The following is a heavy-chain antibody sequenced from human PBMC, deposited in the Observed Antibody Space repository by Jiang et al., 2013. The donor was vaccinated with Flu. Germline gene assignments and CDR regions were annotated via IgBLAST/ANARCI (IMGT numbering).Heavy chain of an antibody. CDR3: AREDHYDFWSGLFDP. V-gene: IGHV1-2*02. CDR2: INPNSGGT. Sequence: QLVESGAEVKKPGASVKVSCKASGYTFTGYYMHWVRQAPGQGLEWMGWINPNSGGTNYAQKFQGRVTMTRDTSISTAYMELSRLRSDDTAVYYCAREDHYDFWSGLFDPWGQGTLVTVSS. CDR1: GYTFTGYY. D-gene: IGHD3-3*01. J-gene: IGHJ5*02.